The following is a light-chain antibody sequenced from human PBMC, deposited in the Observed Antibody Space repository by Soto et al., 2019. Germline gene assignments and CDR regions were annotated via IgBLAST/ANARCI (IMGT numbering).Light chain of an antibody. V-gene: IGLV2-14*01. CDR3: SSYTSTSTQYV. Sequence: QSVLTQPASVSGSPGQSIAISCTETSSDVGGHKYVSWYQQHPGKAPKLMIYEVSNRPSGVSDRFSGSKSGNTASLTISGLQAEDEAEYYCSSYTSTSTQYVFGTGTKVTVL. J-gene: IGLJ1*01. CDR2: EVS. CDR1: SSDVGGHKY.